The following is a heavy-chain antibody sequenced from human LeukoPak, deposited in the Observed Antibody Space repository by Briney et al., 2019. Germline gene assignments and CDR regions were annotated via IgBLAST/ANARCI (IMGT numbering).Heavy chain of an antibody. V-gene: IGHV3-30*03. CDR3: ARGFGVAYYYYSMDV. J-gene: IGHJ6*03. Sequence: GGSLRLSCAASGFTFSSYGMHWVRQAPGKGLEWVAVISYDGSNKYYADSVKGRFTISRDNSKNTLYLQMISLRAEDTAVYYCARGFGVAYYYYSMDVWGKGTTVTISS. CDR2: ISYDGSNK. CDR1: GFTFSSYG. D-gene: IGHD3-3*01.